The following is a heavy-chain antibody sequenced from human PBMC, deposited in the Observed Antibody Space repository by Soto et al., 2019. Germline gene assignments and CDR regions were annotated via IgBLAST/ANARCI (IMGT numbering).Heavy chain of an antibody. V-gene: IGHV1-3*01. D-gene: IGHD1-26*01. CDR2: INAGNGNT. CDR3: ARDRIVGATSVYYYGMDV. Sequence: ASVKVSCKASGYTFTSYAMHWVRQAPGQRLEWMGWINAGNGNTKYSQKFQGRVTITRDTSASTAYMELSSLRSEDTAVYYCARDRIVGATSVYYYGMDVWGQGTTVTVSS. CDR1: GYTFTSYA. J-gene: IGHJ6*02.